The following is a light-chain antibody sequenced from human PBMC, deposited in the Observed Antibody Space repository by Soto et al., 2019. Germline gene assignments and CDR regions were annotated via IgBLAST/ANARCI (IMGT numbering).Light chain of an antibody. CDR1: PTVRSH. J-gene: IGKJ1*01. V-gene: IGKV3-15*01. CDR3: QQYTNWPWT. CDR2: GAS. Sequence: EIVMKQSPAILSASLGERATLSCRASPTVRSHLAWYQQKPGQAPRLLIYGASTMATGIPPRFSGRRSGTELTRTISSLQPEDFAVYYCQQYTNWPWTFGRGTKVEIK.